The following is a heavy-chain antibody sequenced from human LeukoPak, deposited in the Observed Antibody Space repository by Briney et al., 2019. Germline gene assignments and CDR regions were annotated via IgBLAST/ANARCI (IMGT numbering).Heavy chain of an antibody. D-gene: IGHD4-23*01. CDR3: ARDRYETTVVTKGYYFDY. CDR1: GFTVSSNY. V-gene: IGHV3-53*01. CDR2: IYSGGST. J-gene: IGHJ4*02. Sequence: GGSLRLSCAASGFTVSSNYMSWVRQAPGKGLEWVSVIYSGGSTYYADSVKGRFTISRDNSKNTLYLQMNSLRAEDTAVYYCARDRYETTVVTKGYYFDYWGQGTLVTVSS.